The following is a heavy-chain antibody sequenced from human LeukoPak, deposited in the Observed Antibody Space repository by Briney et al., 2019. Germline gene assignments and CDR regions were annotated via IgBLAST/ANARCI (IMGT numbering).Heavy chain of an antibody. CDR2: IYYSGST. CDR3: ARGVGGAAAGDAFDI. J-gene: IGHJ3*02. V-gene: IGHV4-61*08. D-gene: IGHD6-13*01. Sequence: SETLSLTCTVSGGSISSGGYYWSWIRQPPGKGLEWIGYIYYSGSTNYNPSLKSRVTISVDTSKNQFSLKLSSVTAADTAVYYCARGVGGAAAGDAFDIWGQGTMVTVSS. CDR1: GGSISSGGYY.